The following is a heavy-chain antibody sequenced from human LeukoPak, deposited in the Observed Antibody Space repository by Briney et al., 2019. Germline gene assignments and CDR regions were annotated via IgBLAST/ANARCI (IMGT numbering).Heavy chain of an antibody. Sequence: KPSETLSLTCTVSSGPISSYYWSWIRQPAGKGLEWIGRIYTSGSTNYNPSLKSRVTMSVDTSKNQFSLKLSSVTAADTAVYYCARGYCSGGNCYYFDYWGQGILVTVSS. J-gene: IGHJ4*02. D-gene: IGHD2-15*01. CDR2: IYTSGST. V-gene: IGHV4-4*07. CDR3: ARGYCSGGNCYYFDY. CDR1: SGPISSYY.